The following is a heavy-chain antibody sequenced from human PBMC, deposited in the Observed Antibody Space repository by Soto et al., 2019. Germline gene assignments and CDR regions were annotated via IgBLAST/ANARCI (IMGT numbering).Heavy chain of an antibody. Sequence: QVQLVESGGGVVQPGRSLRLSSAASGFTFSSYAMHWVRQAPGKGLEWVAVISYDGSNKYYADSVKVRFTISRDNSKNTLYLQMNSLRAEDTAVYYCARDDGQWELGPFDYWGQGTLVTVSS. V-gene: IGHV3-30-3*01. CDR3: ARDDGQWELGPFDY. CDR2: ISYDGSNK. CDR1: GFTFSSYA. D-gene: IGHD1-26*01. J-gene: IGHJ4*02.